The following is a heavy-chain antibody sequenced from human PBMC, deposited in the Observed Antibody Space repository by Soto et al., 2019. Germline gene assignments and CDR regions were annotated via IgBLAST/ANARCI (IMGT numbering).Heavy chain of an antibody. D-gene: IGHD3-9*01. J-gene: IGHJ6*02. Sequence: ASVKVSCKVSGYTLTELSMHWVRQAPGKGLEWMGGFDPEDGETIYAQKFQGRVTMTEDTSTDTAYMELGSLRSEDTAVYYCATYDILTGSVSMDVWGQGTTVTVSS. V-gene: IGHV1-24*01. CDR3: ATYDILTGSVSMDV. CDR2: FDPEDGET. CDR1: GYTLTELS.